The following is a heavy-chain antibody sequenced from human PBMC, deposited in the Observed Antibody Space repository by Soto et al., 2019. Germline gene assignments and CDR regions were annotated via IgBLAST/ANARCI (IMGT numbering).Heavy chain of an antibody. D-gene: IGHD2-15*01. Sequence: GGSLRLSCAASGFTFSGFAMHWVRQAPGKGLEWVAVTSYDGVNKYYADSVKGRFTISRDNVEDTLFLQLNNVRGDDTAVYFCAKGPLDDCLGGSCHFDHWGQGVLVTVSS. V-gene: IGHV3-30*14. J-gene: IGHJ4*02. CDR3: AKGPLDDCLGGSCHFDH. CDR1: GFTFSGFA. CDR2: TSYDGVNK.